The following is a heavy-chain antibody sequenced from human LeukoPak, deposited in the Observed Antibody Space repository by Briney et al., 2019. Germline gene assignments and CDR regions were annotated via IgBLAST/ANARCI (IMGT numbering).Heavy chain of an antibody. CDR3: ASLYGANAGYFDY. D-gene: IGHD4-17*01. Sequence: ASVTVSCKASGYTFTGYYMHWVRQAPGQGLEWMGWINPNSGGTNYAQKFQGRVTMTRDTSISTAYMELSRLRSDDTAVYYCASLYGANAGYFDYWGQGTLVTVSS. CDR2: INPNSGGT. CDR1: GYTFTGYY. V-gene: IGHV1-2*02. J-gene: IGHJ4*02.